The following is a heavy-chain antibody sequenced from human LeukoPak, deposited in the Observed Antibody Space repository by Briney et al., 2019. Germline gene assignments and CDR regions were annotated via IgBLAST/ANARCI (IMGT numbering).Heavy chain of an antibody. D-gene: IGHD3-10*01. Sequence: GGSLRLSCAASGFSVSRNYLSWVRQAPGKGLEGVSVIYGGATTDYADSVKGRFTISTDSSKNTLYLQMNSLRDEDTSVYYCARGGRTDSGSYPYGMDVWGQGATVTVSS. CDR1: GFSVSRNY. V-gene: IGHV3-66*01. CDR3: ARGGRTDSGSYPYGMDV. CDR2: IYGGATT. J-gene: IGHJ6*02.